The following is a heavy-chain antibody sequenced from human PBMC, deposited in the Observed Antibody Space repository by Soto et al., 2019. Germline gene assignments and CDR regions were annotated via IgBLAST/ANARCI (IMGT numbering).Heavy chain of an antibody. D-gene: IGHD6-19*01. CDR2: IYHSGST. J-gene: IGHJ5*02. CDR3: ARDLGKQWLARGGWFDP. V-gene: IGHV4-4*02. Sequence: GPGPYKTSETLSLTCAVSGGSISSSNWWSWARQPPGTGLEWIGEIYHSGSTNYNPSLKSRVTISVDKSKNQFSLKLSSVTAADTAVYYCARDLGKQWLARGGWFDPWGQGTLVTVSS. CDR1: GGSISSSNW.